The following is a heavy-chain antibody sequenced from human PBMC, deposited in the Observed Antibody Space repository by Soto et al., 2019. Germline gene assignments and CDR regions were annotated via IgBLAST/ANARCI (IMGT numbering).Heavy chain of an antibody. V-gene: IGHV1-46*01. CDR1: GYTFTSYY. J-gene: IGHJ4*02. CDR3: ARATEFEYSRTYYFDY. D-gene: IGHD6-6*01. Sequence: ASVRVSCKASGYTFTSYYMHWVRQAPGQGLEWMGIINPSGGSTSYAQKFQGRVTMTRDTSTSTVYMELSSLRSEDTAVYYCARATEFEYSRTYYFDYWGQGTLVTVSS. CDR2: INPSGGST.